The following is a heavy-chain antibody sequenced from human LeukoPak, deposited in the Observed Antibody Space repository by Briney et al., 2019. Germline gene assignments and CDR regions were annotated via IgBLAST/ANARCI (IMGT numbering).Heavy chain of an antibody. CDR3: ASVFDGDYFDY. CDR2: IYYSGST. D-gene: IGHD3-10*02. V-gene: IGHV4-4*02. CDR1: GGSISSSNW. Sequence: SETLSLTCAVSGGSISSSNWWRWVRQPPGKGLEWIGYIYYSGSTYYNPSLKSRVTISVDRSKNQFSLKLSSVTAADTAVYYCASVFDGDYFDYWSQGTLVTVSS. J-gene: IGHJ4*02.